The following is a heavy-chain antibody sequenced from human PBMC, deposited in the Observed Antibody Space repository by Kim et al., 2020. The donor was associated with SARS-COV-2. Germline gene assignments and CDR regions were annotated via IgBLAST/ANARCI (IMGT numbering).Heavy chain of an antibody. Sequence: GGSLRLSCAASGFTFSSYAMHWVRQAPGKGLEWVAGISYDGSNKYYADSVKSRFTISRDNSKNTLYLQMNSLRAEDTAVYYCARDPYVDIVATIDRNFDYWGQGTLVTVSS. CDR3: ARDPYVDIVATIDRNFDY. V-gene: IGHV3-30*04. J-gene: IGHJ4*02. CDR1: GFTFSSYA. D-gene: IGHD5-12*01. CDR2: ISYDGSNK.